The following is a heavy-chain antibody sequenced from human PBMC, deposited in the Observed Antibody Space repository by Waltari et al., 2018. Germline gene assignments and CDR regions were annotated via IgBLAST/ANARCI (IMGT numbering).Heavy chain of an antibody. Sequence: QLQLQESGPGLVKPSETLSLTCTVSGGSISSSRYYSGWIRQPPGKGLEWIGSIYYSGSTYYNPSLKSRVTISVDTSKNQFSLKLSSVTAADTAVYYCARVHWGSSAFDIWGQGTMVTVSS. CDR3: ARVHWGSSAFDI. V-gene: IGHV4-39*07. CDR1: GGSISSSRYY. CDR2: IYYSGST. J-gene: IGHJ3*02. D-gene: IGHD7-27*01.